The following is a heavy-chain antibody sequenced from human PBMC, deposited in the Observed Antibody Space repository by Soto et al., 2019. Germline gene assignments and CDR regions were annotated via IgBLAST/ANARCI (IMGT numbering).Heavy chain of an antibody. CDR2: VYSGGGT. CDR1: GGSLRGYS. J-gene: IGHJ4*02. D-gene: IGHD3-16*01. V-gene: IGHV4-59*01. Sequence: SETLSLTCTVSGGSLRGYSWSWIRQSPGKGLEWIGYVYSGGGTNYSPSFMGRVTISVDTADNQFSLKLNSVTAADTAVYYCARVWGYAFDYWGQGTLVT. CDR3: ARVWGYAFDY.